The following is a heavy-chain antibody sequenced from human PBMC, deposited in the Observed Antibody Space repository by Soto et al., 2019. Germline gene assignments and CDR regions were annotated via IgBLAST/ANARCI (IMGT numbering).Heavy chain of an antibody. Sequence: GGSLRLSCAASGFTFSSYAMSWVRQAPGKGLEWVSAISGSGGSTYYADSVKGRFTISRDNSKNTLYLQMNSLRAEDTAVYYCATYYYDSSGYLWGQGPLMTFYS. CDR3: ATYYYDSSGYL. D-gene: IGHD3-22*01. CDR2: ISGSGGST. V-gene: IGHV3-23*01. J-gene: IGHJ5*02. CDR1: GFTFSSYA.